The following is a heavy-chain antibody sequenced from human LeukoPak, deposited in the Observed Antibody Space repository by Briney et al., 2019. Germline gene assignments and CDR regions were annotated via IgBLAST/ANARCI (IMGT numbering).Heavy chain of an antibody. V-gene: IGHV3-15*01. D-gene: IGHD1-26*01. J-gene: IGHJ4*02. CDR1: GFTFNNSW. CDR2: IKSNTDGGAT. CDR3: ARGVWEQPYFDY. Sequence: GGSLRLSCAASGFTFNNSWMSWVRQAPGKGLEWVGRIKSNTDGGATDYAAHVKGRFTISTDDSKNKLYLQMNSLKTADTALYYCARGVWEQPYFDYWAQGTLVTVSS.